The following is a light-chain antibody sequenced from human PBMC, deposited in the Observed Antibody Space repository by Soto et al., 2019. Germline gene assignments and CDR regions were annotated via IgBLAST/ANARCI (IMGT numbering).Light chain of an antibody. J-gene: IGKJ5*01. CDR3: MQALQSLT. Sequence: EIVMTQSPLTLPVTPGEPASISCRSSQSLLYNNTYNYLDWYVQKPGQSPQLLIYFGSNWAPGVPDRFSGSGSGTDFTLKINRVEAEDVGTYYCMQALQSLTFGQGTRLEIQ. V-gene: IGKV2-28*01. CDR1: QSLLYNNTYNY. CDR2: FGS.